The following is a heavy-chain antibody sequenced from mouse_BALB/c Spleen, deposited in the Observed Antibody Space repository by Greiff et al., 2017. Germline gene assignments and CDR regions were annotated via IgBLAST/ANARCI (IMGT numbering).Heavy chain of an antibody. V-gene: IGHV7-1*02. CDR3: ARDGNYGAMDY. J-gene: IGHJ4*01. D-gene: IGHD2-1*01. CDR1: GFTFSDFY. Sequence: EVKLVESGGGLVQPGGSLRLSCATSGFTFSDFYMEWVRQPPGKRLEWNAASRNKANDYTTEYSASVKGRFIVSRDTSQSILYLQMNALRAEDTAIYYCARDGNYGAMDYWGQGTSVTVSS. CDR2: SRNKANDYTT.